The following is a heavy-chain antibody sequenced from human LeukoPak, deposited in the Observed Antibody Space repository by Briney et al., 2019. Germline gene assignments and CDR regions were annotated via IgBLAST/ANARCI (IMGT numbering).Heavy chain of an antibody. Sequence: ASVKVSCKASGYTFSRYYIHWVRQAPGQGLEWMGWINPNSGGTTYAQKFQGRVTMTRDTSISTAYMELSSLISDDTAVYFCARDKGTGWSPIDYWGQGTLVTVPS. CDR1: GYTFSRYY. D-gene: IGHD6-19*01. V-gene: IGHV1-2*02. CDR3: ARDKGTGWSPIDY. CDR2: INPNSGGT. J-gene: IGHJ4*02.